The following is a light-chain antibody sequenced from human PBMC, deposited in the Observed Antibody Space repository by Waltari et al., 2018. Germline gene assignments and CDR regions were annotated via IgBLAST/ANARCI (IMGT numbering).Light chain of an antibody. CDR3: QQYGTSPVP. CDR2: DAS. V-gene: IGKV3-20*01. Sequence: EIVLTQSPGTLALSPGERATLSCRASRSVSSNSLAWYQQKRGQAPRLLIYDASNRATGIADRFSGSGSGTDFTLTISRLEPEDFAVFYCQQYGTSPVPFGGATKVEI. CDR1: RSVSSNS. J-gene: IGKJ4*01.